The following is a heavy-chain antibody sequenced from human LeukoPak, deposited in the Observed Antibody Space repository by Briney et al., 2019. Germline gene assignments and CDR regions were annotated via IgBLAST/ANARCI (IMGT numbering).Heavy chain of an antibody. Sequence: ASVKVSCKASGYTFTIYDINWVRQATGQGLEWMGWMNPNSGNTGYAQKFQGRVTMTRNTSISTAYMELSSLRSEDTAVYYCATGARVVVPAATYYYYYGMDVWGQGTTVTVSS. CDR1: GYTFTIYD. V-gene: IGHV1-8*01. CDR3: ATGARVVVPAATYYYYYGMDV. CDR2: MNPNSGNT. J-gene: IGHJ6*02. D-gene: IGHD2-2*01.